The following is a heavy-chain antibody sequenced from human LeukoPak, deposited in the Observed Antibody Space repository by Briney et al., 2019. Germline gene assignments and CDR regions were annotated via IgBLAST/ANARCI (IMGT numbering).Heavy chain of an antibody. CDR3: ATDFNWAWNY. CDR2: IRHEGIDK. J-gene: IGHJ4*02. V-gene: IGHV3-30*02. Sequence: GGSLRLSCVASGFRFTTYGMHWVRQAPGKGLEWVSFIRHEGIDKDYAQSVKGRFTISRDDSRNTQYLQMNSLRSEDTAIYYCATDFNWAWNYWGQGTLVTVSS. D-gene: IGHD7-27*01. CDR1: GFRFTTYG.